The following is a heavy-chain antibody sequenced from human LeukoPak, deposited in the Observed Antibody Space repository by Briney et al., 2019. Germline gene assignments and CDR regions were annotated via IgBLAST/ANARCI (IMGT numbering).Heavy chain of an antibody. CDR1: GYTFTSYA. Sequence: ASVKVSCKASGYTFTSYAMNWVRQAPGQGLEWMGWISAYNGNTNYAQKLQGRVTMTTDTSTSTAYMELRSLRSDDTAVYYCALFSSGYYYDAFDIWGQGTMVTVSS. J-gene: IGHJ3*02. CDR3: ALFSSGYYYDAFDI. V-gene: IGHV1-18*01. D-gene: IGHD3-22*01. CDR2: ISAYNGNT.